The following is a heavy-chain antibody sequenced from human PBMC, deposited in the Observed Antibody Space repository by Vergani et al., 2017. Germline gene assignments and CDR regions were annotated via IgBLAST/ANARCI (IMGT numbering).Heavy chain of an antibody. J-gene: IGHJ4*02. CDR2: IYYSGST. V-gene: IGHV4-39*01. CDR3: ARLEWIQLWLDY. D-gene: IGHD5-18*01. Sequence: QLQLQESGPGLVKPSETLSLTCTVSGGSISSSSYYWGWIRQPPGKGLEWIGSIYYSGSTYYNPSLKSRVTISVDTSKTQFSLKLSSVTAADTAVYYCARLEWIQLWLDYWGQGTLVTVSS. CDR1: GGSISSSSYY.